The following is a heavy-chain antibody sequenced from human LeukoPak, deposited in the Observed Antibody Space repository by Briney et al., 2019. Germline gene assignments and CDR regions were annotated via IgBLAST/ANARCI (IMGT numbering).Heavy chain of an antibody. V-gene: IGHV1-2*02. CDR2: INPNSGGT. CDR3: ARFEGCSSTSCYDLKTNWFDP. D-gene: IGHD2-2*01. J-gene: IGHJ5*02. CDR1: GYTFTGYY. Sequence: ASVKVSCKASGYTFTGYYMHWVRQAPGQGLEWMGWINPNSGGTNYAQKFQGRVTMTRDTSISTAYMELSRLRSDDTAVYYCARFEGCSSTSCYDLKTNWFDPWGQGTLVTVSS.